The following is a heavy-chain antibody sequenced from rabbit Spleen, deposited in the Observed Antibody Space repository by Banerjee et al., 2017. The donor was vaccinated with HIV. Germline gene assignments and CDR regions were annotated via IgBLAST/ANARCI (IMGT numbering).Heavy chain of an antibody. Sequence: EQLVEAGGGLVQPEGSLTLTCKASGFDFSNKAVMCWVSQAPGKGLEWIACINTATGKPVYATWAKGRFTISTTSSTTVTLQMTSLTAADTAPYFCARDLAGAIGWNFYLWGQATLVTVS. CDR3: ARDLAGAIGWNFYL. CDR2: INTATGKP. J-gene: IGHJ4*01. V-gene: IGHV1S45*01. D-gene: IGHD4-1*01. CDR1: GFDFSNKAV.